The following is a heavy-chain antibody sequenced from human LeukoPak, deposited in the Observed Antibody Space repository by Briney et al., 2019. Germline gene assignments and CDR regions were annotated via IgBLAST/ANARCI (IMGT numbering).Heavy chain of an antibody. Sequence: PGGSLRLSCAASGFTSSSYAIHWVRQAPGKGLEWVAVISYDGSNKYYADSVKGRFTISRDNSKKTLYLQMNSLRAEDTAVYYCARGWDTAMYFDYWGQGTLVTVSS. CDR3: ARGWDTAMYFDY. CDR2: ISYDGSNK. D-gene: IGHD5-18*01. J-gene: IGHJ4*02. V-gene: IGHV3-30*04. CDR1: GFTSSSYA.